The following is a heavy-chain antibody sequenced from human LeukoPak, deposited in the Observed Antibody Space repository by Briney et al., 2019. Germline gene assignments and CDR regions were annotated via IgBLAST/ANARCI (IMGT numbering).Heavy chain of an antibody. CDR2: IYTSGST. Sequence: SETLSLTCTVSGGSISGYYWSWIRQPAGRGLEWIGRIYTSGSTNYNPSLKSRVTMSVDTSKNQFSLKLSSVTAADTAVYYCARDRYYYDSSGYWWFDPWGQGTLVTVSS. CDR1: GGSISGYY. J-gene: IGHJ5*02. CDR3: ARDRYYYDSSGYWWFDP. V-gene: IGHV4-4*07. D-gene: IGHD3-22*01.